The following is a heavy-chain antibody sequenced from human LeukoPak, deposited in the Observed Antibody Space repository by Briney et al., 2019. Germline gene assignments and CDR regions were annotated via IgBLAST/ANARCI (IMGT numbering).Heavy chain of an antibody. D-gene: IGHD5-18*01. J-gene: IGHJ4*02. V-gene: IGHV3-30-3*01. CDR3: ARESRGYSYLGSDYFDY. Sequence: GGSLRLSCAASGFTFSSYAMHWVRQAPGKGLEWVAVISYDGSNKYYADSVKGRFTISRGNSKNTLYLQMNSLRAEDTAVYYCARESRGYSYLGSDYFDYWGQGTLVTVSS. CDR2: ISYDGSNK. CDR1: GFTFSSYA.